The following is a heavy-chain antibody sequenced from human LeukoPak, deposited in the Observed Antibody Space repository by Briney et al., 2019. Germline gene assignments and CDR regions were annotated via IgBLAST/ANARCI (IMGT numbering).Heavy chain of an antibody. Sequence: GGSLRLSCAASGFTFSSYAMHWVRQAPGKGLEWVAVISYDGSNKYYADSVKGRFTISRDNSKNTLYLQMNSLRAEDTAVYYCAKDRGALAKYYFDYWGQGTLVTVSS. J-gene: IGHJ4*02. V-gene: IGHV3-30-3*01. CDR2: ISYDGSNK. D-gene: IGHD5-12*01. CDR1: GFTFSSYA. CDR3: AKDRGALAKYYFDY.